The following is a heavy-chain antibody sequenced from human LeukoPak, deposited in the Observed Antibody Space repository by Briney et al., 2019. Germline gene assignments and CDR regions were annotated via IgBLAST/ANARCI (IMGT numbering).Heavy chain of an antibody. Sequence: SETLSLTCAVYGGSFSGYYWSWIRQPPGKGLEWTGEINHSGSTNYNPSLKSRVTISVDTSKNQFSLKLSSVTAADTAVYYCASRYYYDSSGYYGHFDYWGQGTLVTVSS. CDR2: INHSGST. J-gene: IGHJ4*02. CDR3: ASRYYYDSSGYYGHFDY. D-gene: IGHD3-22*01. CDR1: GGSFSGYY. V-gene: IGHV4-34*01.